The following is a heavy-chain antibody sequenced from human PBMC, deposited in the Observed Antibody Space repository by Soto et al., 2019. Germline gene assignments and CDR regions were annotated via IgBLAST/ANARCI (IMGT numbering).Heavy chain of an antibody. CDR2: IIPIFGAA. CDR3: ARAAQTVRGVLPYYYGMDV. V-gene: IGHV1-69*13. Sequence: GASVKVSCKASGGTFSSYAISWVRQAPGQGLEWMGGIIPIFGAANYAQKFQGRVTITADESTSTAYMELSSLRSEDTAVYYCARAAQTVRGVLPYYYGMDVWGQGTTVTVSS. CDR1: GGTFSSYA. D-gene: IGHD3-10*01. J-gene: IGHJ6*02.